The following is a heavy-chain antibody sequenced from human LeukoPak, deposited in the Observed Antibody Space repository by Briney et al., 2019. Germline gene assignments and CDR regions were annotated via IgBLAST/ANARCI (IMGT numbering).Heavy chain of an antibody. D-gene: IGHD2-2*01. CDR3: ARAFSSTITGFDY. Sequence: PAGGSLRLSCAASGFTFSSYAMSWVRQAPGKGLEWVSAISGSGGSTYYADSVKGRFTISRDNSKNTLYLQMNSLRAEDTAVYYCARAFSSTITGFDYWGQGTLVTVSS. J-gene: IGHJ4*02. CDR2: ISGSGGST. CDR1: GFTFSSYA. V-gene: IGHV3-23*01.